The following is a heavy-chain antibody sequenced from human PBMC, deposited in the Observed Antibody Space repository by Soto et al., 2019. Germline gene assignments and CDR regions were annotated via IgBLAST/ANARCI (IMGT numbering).Heavy chain of an antibody. J-gene: IGHJ4*02. CDR3: AREGLMAGKNDY. CDR1: GFTFSSYG. Sequence: QVQLVESGGGVVQPGRSLRLSCAASGFTFSSYGMHWVRQAPGKGLEWVAVIWYDGSNKYYADSVKGRFTISRDNSKNTLYLQMNSLRAEDTAVYYWAREGLMAGKNDYWGQGTPVTVSS. D-gene: IGHD6-19*01. V-gene: IGHV3-33*01. CDR2: IWYDGSNK.